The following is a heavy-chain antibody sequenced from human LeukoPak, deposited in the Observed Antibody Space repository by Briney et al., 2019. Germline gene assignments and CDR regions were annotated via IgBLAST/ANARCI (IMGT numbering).Heavy chain of an antibody. J-gene: IGHJ3*02. CDR2: IKQDGSEK. Sequence: GGSLRLSCAASGFAFSSSWMSWVRQAPGKGLEWVANIKQDGSEKYYVDSVKGRFTISRDNAKNSLYLQMNTLRAEDTAVYYCAKVQYLQWDVFSIWGQGTMVTVSS. V-gene: IGHV3-7*01. CDR3: AKVQYLQWDVFSI. D-gene: IGHD4-11*01. CDR1: GFAFSSSW.